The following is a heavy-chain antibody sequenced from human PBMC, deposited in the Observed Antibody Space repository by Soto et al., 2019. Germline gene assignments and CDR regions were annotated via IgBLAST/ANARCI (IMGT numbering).Heavy chain of an antibody. CDR3: AKNGDPTSSPW. CDR2: ISYDGSNK. J-gene: IGHJ4*02. D-gene: IGHD6-6*01. V-gene: IGHV3-30*18. Sequence: XGSLRLSCAASGFTFSNYGVYWVRQAPGKGLEWVALISYDGSNKYYTDSVKGRFTVSRDNSKNTLYLQMNSLRLEDTAVYYCAKNGDPTSSPWWGQGTLVTVSS. CDR1: GFTFSNYG.